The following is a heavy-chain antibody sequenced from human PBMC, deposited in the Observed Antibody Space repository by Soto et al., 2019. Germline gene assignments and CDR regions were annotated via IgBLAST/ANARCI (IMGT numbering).Heavy chain of an antibody. Sequence: GGSLRLSCAASGFTSSSYEMNWVRQAPGKGLEWVSYISSSGSTIYYADSVKGRFTISRDNAKNSLYLQMNSLRAEDTAVYYCSRENRYDSSGYYIDYWGQGTLVTVSS. CDR3: SRENRYDSSGYYIDY. CDR2: ISSSGSTI. CDR1: GFTSSSYE. J-gene: IGHJ4*02. V-gene: IGHV3-48*03. D-gene: IGHD3-22*01.